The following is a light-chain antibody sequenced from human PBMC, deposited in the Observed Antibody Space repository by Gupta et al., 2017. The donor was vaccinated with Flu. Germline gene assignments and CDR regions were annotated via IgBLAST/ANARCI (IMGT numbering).Light chain of an antibody. CDR2: ENN. CDR1: SSNIETNF. V-gene: IGLV1-51*02. J-gene: IGLJ3*02. Sequence: QSVLTQPPSVSAAPGQKVTISCSGSSSNIETNFVSWYQQLPGTAPKLLISENNNRHSGVPDRFSGAKSATSATLATTGLQTGDEADYYCATWDSSRNTGVFGGGTKLTVL. CDR3: ATWDSSRNTGV.